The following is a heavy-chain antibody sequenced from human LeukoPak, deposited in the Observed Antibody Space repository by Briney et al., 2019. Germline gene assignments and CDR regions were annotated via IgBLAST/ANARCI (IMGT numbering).Heavy chain of an antibody. Sequence: ASVKVSCKASGYTFTGYYMHWVRQAPGQGLEWTGWINPNSGGTNYAQKFQGRVTMTRDTSISTAYMELSRLRSDDTAVYYCARDSASWYWDFDYWGQGTLVTVSS. V-gene: IGHV1-2*02. CDR3: ARDSASWYWDFDY. D-gene: IGHD6-13*01. CDR1: GYTFTGYY. J-gene: IGHJ4*02. CDR2: INPNSGGT.